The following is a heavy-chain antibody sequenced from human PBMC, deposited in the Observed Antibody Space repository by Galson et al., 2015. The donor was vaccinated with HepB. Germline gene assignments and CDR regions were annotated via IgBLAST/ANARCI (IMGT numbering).Heavy chain of an antibody. D-gene: IGHD6-19*01. CDR2: ISYDGSNK. V-gene: IGHV3-30*04. CDR1: GFTFSSYA. Sequence: SLRLSCAASGFTFSSYAMHWVRQAPGKGLEWVAVISYDGSNKYYADSVKGRFTISRDNSKNTLYLQMNSLRAEDTAVYYCARAAPPGYSSGWVGLDAFDIWGQGTMVTVSS. CDR3: ARAAPPGYSSGWVGLDAFDI. J-gene: IGHJ3*02.